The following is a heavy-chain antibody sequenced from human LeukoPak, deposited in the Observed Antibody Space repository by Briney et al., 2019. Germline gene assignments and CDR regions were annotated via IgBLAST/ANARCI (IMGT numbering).Heavy chain of an antibody. J-gene: IGHJ4*02. CDR1: GFTFSSYG. CDR3: AVYDSSGYSVGY. V-gene: IGHV3-30*02. D-gene: IGHD3-22*01. CDR2: IRYDGSNK. Sequence: GGSLRLSCAASGFTFSSYGMHWVRQAPGKGLEWVAFIRYDGSNKYYADSVKGRFTISRDNSKNTLYLQMNSLRAEDTAVYYCAVYDSSGYSVGYWGQGTLVTVSS.